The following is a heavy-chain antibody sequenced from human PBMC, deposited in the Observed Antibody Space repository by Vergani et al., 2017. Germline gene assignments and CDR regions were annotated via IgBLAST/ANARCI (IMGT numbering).Heavy chain of an antibody. CDR1: GFTFDDYA. Sequence: EVQLVESGGGLVQPGRSLRLSCAASGFTFDDYAMHWVRQAPGKGLEWVSGISWNSGSIGYADSVKGRFTISRDNAKNSLYLQMNSLRAEDTALYYCATGPFTISPFDYWGQGTLVTVYS. CDR2: ISWNSGSI. CDR3: ATGPFTISPFDY. D-gene: IGHD3-3*01. V-gene: IGHV3-9*01. J-gene: IGHJ4*02.